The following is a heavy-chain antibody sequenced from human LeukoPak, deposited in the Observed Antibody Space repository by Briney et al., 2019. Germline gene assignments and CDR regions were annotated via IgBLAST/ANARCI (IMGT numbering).Heavy chain of an antibody. J-gene: IGHJ3*02. V-gene: IGHV3-30*02. CDR1: GFTFSSYG. Sequence: GGSLRLSCAASGFTFSSYGMHWVRQAPGKGLDWVAFIHHDGSNKYYADSVRGRFTISRDNSKNTLYLQMNSLRAEDTAVYFCAREEKDGAFDIWGQGTMVTVSS. CDR3: AREEKDGAFDI. CDR2: IHHDGSNK. D-gene: IGHD5-24*01.